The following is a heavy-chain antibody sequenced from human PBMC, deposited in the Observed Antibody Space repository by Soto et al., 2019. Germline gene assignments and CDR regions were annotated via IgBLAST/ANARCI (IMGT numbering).Heavy chain of an antibody. J-gene: IGHJ5*01. CDR2: LSPATGKTKT. CDR1: GYTFTNYD. D-gene: IGHD3-3*01. Sequence: QVQLLQSGAEVKRPGASVKVSCRASGYTFTNYDVSWVRQAAGQGLEWMGWLSPATGKTKTTYLPQFRDRASMSWDTPVATAYLEVLDLTSDDTAVYYFARGGTAHYGFWSDPRGDWLASWGQGTLVTVSS. V-gene: IGHV1-8*01. CDR3: ARGGTAHYGFWSDPRGDWLAS.